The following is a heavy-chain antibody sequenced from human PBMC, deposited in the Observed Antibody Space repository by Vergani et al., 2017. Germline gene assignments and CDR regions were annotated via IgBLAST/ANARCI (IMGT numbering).Heavy chain of an antibody. CDR2: IYYSGAT. CDR3: ARDGGEYDKDALDV. Sequence: QVQLQEPGPGLVKPSETLSLTCTVSGGSISSYYWSWIRQPPGKGLEWIGYIYYSGATNYNPSLRRRAIMSVDASKKQFSLKLTSVTAADTAVYYCARDGGEYDKDALDVWGQGTKVTVTS. V-gene: IGHV4-59*12. J-gene: IGHJ3*01. D-gene: IGHD2-21*01. CDR1: GGSISSYY.